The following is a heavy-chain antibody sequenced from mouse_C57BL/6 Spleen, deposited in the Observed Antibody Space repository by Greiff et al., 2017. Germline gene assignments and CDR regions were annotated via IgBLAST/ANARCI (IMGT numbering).Heavy chain of an antibody. V-gene: IGHV1-22*01. J-gene: IGHJ3*01. CDR3: ARGLYDGFGNWFAY. D-gene: IGHD2-3*01. CDR2: INPNNGGT. CDR1: GYTFTDYN. Sequence: EVQLQQSGPELVKPGASVKMSCKASGYTFTDYNMNWVKQSHGKSLEWIGYINPNNGGTSYNQKFKGKATLTVNKSSSTAYMELRSLTSEDSAVYYCARGLYDGFGNWFAYWGQGTLVTVSA.